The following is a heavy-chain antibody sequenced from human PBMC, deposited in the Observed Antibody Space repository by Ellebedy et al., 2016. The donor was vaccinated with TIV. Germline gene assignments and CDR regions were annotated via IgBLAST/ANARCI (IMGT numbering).Heavy chain of an antibody. V-gene: IGHV4-30-4*01. J-gene: IGHJ4*02. CDR1: GGSISSGNYH. D-gene: IGHD2-15*01. CDR2: TYYSGST. CDR3: ATYIAGYSGRGG. Sequence: SETLSLTXTVSGGSISSGNYHWSWIRQPPGEGLEWIGYTYYSGSTQYNPSLGSRVSILVDTSKNQFSRKLSSVTAADTAVYYCATYIAGYSGRGGWGQGTLVTVSS.